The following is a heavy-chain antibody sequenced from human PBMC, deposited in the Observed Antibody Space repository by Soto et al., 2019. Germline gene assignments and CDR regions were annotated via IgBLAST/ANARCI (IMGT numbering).Heavy chain of an antibody. J-gene: IGHJ5*02. CDR2: VYHTGST. CDR1: GDSISSTHW. D-gene: IGHD3-10*01. V-gene: IGHV4-4*02. CDR3: SSERAVFPWFGQKNWFDP. Sequence: SETLSLTCVVSGDSISSTHWWTWVRQTPGTGLEWIGEVYHTGSTKYNPSLKNRGTISLDKCNNQFSLKLKSLTAADTAVYYCSSERAVFPWFGQKNWFDPSGQGTLVTVSS.